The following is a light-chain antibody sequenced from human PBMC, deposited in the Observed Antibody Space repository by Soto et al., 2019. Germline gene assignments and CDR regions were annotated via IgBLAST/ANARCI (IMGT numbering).Light chain of an antibody. CDR1: TSNIGSSS. CDR2: SNN. J-gene: IGLJ2*01. CDR3: ATWDESLKAVV. V-gene: IGLV1-44*01. Sequence: QSVLAQPPSASETPGQRINISCSGNTSNIGSSSVNWYQQLPGTAPKLLIFSNNQRPSGVPDRFFGSKSGTSASLAISGLQSEDEADYYCATWDESLKAVVFGGGTQLTVL.